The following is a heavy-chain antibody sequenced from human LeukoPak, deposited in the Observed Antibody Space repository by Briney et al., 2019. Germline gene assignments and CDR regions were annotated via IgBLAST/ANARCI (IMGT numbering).Heavy chain of an antibody. Sequence: GGSLRLSCAASGFTVSSNYMSWVRQAPGKGLEWVSVTYSGGSTYYADSVKGRFTISRDNSKNTLYLQMNSLRAEDTAVYYCARDSPLPYYFDYWGQGTLVTVSS. CDR3: ARDSPLPYYFDY. CDR2: TYSGGST. V-gene: IGHV3-66*01. CDR1: GFTVSSNY. J-gene: IGHJ4*02.